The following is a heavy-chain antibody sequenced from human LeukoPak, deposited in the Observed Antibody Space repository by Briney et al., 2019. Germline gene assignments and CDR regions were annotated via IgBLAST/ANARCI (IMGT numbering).Heavy chain of an antibody. CDR2: ISYSGST. CDR3: ARSSSAYYYDSSGYRPSHFDY. J-gene: IGHJ4*02. Sequence: SETLSLTCTVSGGSISSYYWRWIRQPPGKGLEWIGYISYSGSTNYNPSLKSRVTISVDTSKNQFSLKLSSVTAADTAVYYCARSSSAYYYDSSGYRPSHFDYWGQGTLVTVSS. V-gene: IGHV4-59*01. D-gene: IGHD3-22*01. CDR1: GGSISSYY.